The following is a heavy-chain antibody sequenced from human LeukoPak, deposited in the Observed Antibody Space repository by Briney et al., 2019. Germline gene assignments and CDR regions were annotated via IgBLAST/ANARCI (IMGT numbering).Heavy chain of an antibody. CDR2: INSDGRST. CDR1: GFAFTNYG. D-gene: IGHD2-8*01. V-gene: IGHV3-74*01. Sequence: GGSLRLSCVASGFAFTNYGMMWVRQAPGKGLVWVSYINSDGRSTTYADSVKGRFTISRDNAKNTLYLQMSSLRAEDTAMYYCARNSNGMSNWGQGTLVIVSS. CDR3: ARNSNGMSN. J-gene: IGHJ4*02.